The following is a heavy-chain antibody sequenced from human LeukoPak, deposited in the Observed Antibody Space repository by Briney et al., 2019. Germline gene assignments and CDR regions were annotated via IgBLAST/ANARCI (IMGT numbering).Heavy chain of an antibody. D-gene: IGHD5-24*01. CDR1: GFTFTRHW. J-gene: IGHJ4*02. V-gene: IGHV3-74*01. Sequence: GGSLRLSCAASGFTFTRHWMHWVRQAPGKGLEWVPRIKTDGTNTIYADFVECRFTISRDNARNTLYLQMSSLRAGDTAVYYCGGSEDGYIDYWGQGTLVTVSS. CDR3: GGSEDGYIDY. CDR2: IKTDGTNT.